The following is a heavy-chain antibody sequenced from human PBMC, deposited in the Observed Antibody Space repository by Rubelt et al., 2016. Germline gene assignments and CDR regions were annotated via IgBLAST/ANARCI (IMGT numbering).Heavy chain of an antibody. CDR1: GDSISSSSYY. CDR2: IYYSGST. V-gene: IGHV4-39*01. J-gene: IGHJ2*01. D-gene: IGHD6-13*01. CDR3: AAVIHGSSSWYGYFDL. Sequence: QPQLQESGPGLVKPSETLSLTCTVSGDSISSSSYYWGWIRQPPEKGLEWIGSIYYSGSTYYNPSLKSRVTISIDTSKNPFSLKRGSGTAADTAVYYCAAVIHGSSSWYGYFDLWGRGTLVTVSS.